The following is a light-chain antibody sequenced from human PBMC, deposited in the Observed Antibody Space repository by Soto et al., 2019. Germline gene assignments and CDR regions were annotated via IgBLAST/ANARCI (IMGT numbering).Light chain of an antibody. J-gene: IGLJ1*01. V-gene: IGLV2-14*01. CDR1: SSDVGGYNY. CDR2: DVT. CDR3: SSYTSSSTPYV. Sequence: QSALTQPASVSGSPGQSITISCTGTSSDVGGYNYVSWYQQHPVKAPKLMIYDVTHRPSGVSDRFSGSKSGNTAYLTISGLQAEDEADYYCSSYTSSSTPYVFGTGTKLTVL.